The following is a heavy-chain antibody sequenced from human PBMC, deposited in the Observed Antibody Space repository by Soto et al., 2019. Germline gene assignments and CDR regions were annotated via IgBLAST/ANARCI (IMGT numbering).Heavy chain of an antibody. Sequence: GGSLRLSCAASGFTFSSYAMSWVRQAPGKGLEWVSGISGSAYTTYYAASVRGRFTISRDNSKNTLYLQMNSLRAEDTAVYYCARDSDYVWGSYRSNYFDYWGQGTLVTVSS. V-gene: IGHV3-23*01. D-gene: IGHD3-16*02. CDR1: GFTFSSYA. CDR2: ISGSAYTT. J-gene: IGHJ4*02. CDR3: ARDSDYVWGSYRSNYFDY.